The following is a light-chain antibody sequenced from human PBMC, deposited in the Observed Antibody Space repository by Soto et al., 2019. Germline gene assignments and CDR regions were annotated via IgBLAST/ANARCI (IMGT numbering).Light chain of an antibody. CDR3: QSYDNSLSGHVV. CDR2: GNL. CDR1: SSNIGAGYY. J-gene: IGLJ2*01. V-gene: IGLV1-40*01. Sequence: QSVLTQPPSVSGAPGQRVTISCTGSSSNIGAGYYVHWYQQLPGTAPKLLIYGNLNRPSGVPDRFSGSKSGTSASLAITGLQAEDEADYYCQSYDNSLSGHVVFCGGTKLTVL.